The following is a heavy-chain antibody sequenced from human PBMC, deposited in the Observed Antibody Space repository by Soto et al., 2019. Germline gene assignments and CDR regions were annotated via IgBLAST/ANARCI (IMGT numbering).Heavy chain of an antibody. CDR3: ATSSGALAASFPYYFDY. CDR1: GFRFNDYY. CDR2: ISSGYSTI. Sequence: GGSLRLSCAAAGFRFNDYYMTWIRQAPGKGLEWVSYISSGYSTIYYAHSVKGRFTISRDNAKNSLYLQMNSLRAEDTAVYYCATSSGALAASFPYYFDYWGQGTLVTVSS. D-gene: IGHD6-25*01. V-gene: IGHV3-11*01. J-gene: IGHJ4*02.